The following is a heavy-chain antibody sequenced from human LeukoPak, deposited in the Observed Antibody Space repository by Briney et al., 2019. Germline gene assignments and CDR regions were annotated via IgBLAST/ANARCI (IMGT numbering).Heavy chain of an antibody. CDR1: GFTFSSYA. D-gene: IGHD6-19*01. CDR2: ISYDGSNK. J-gene: IGHJ3*02. CDR3: AGSRRAVAGSHDAFDI. Sequence: GGSLRLSCAASGFTFSSYAMHWVRQAPGKGLEWVAVISYDGSNKYYADSVKGRFTISRDNSKNTLYLQMNSLRAEDTAVYYCAGSRRAVAGSHDAFDIWGQGTMVTVSS. V-gene: IGHV3-30*04.